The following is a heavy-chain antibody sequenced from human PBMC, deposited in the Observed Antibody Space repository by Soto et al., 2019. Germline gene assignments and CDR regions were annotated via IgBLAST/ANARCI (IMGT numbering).Heavy chain of an antibody. CDR3: ARDDSRKYGDYYYYYYMDV. CDR1: GGSISSYY. CDR2: VYYSGST. J-gene: IGHJ6*03. V-gene: IGHV4-59*01. D-gene: IGHD4-17*01. Sequence: SETLSLTCTVSGGSISSYYWSWIRQPPGKGLEWIGYVYYSGSTNYNPSLKSRVTISVDTSKNQFSLKLSSVTTADTAVYYCARDDSRKYGDYYYYYYMDVWGKGTTVTVSS.